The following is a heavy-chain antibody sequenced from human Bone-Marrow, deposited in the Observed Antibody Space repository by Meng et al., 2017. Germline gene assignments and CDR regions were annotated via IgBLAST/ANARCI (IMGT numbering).Heavy chain of an antibody. D-gene: IGHD4-11*01. CDR3: AKETNAFDI. CDR2: IKQDGSEK. CDR1: GFTFSSYW. V-gene: IGHV3-7*03. Sequence: GESLKISCAASGFTFSSYWMSWVRQAPGKGLEWVANIKQDGSEKYYVDSVKGRFTISRDNAKNSLYLQMNSLRAEDTAVYYCAKETNAFDIWGQGRMVTVSS. J-gene: IGHJ3*02.